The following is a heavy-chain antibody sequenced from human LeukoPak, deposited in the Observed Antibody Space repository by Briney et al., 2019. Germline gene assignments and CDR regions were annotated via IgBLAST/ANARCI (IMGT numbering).Heavy chain of an antibody. CDR2: INHSGVT. Sequence: SETLSLTCAVYGGSFTDYYWSWIRQPPGRGLEWIGEINHSGVTNYNPSLKSRVTISVDTSKNQFSLKLSSVTAADTAVYYCARHLGSGWYVDDNFDYWGQGTLVTVSS. J-gene: IGHJ4*02. D-gene: IGHD6-19*01. V-gene: IGHV4-34*01. CDR3: ARHLGSGWYVDDNFDY. CDR1: GGSFTDYY.